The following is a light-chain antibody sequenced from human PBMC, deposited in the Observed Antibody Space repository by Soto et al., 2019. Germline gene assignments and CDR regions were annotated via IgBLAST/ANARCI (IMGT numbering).Light chain of an antibody. J-gene: IGKJ1*01. CDR2: GAS. CDR3: HQCYSSRT. CDR1: QSVSSSY. Sequence: EIVLTQSPGTLSLSPGERATLSCRASQSVSSSYLAWYQQKPGQAPRLLIYGASSRATGIPDRFSGSGSGTDFTLTISRLEPEDFAVYYCHQCYSSRTFGQGTKVDI. V-gene: IGKV3-20*01.